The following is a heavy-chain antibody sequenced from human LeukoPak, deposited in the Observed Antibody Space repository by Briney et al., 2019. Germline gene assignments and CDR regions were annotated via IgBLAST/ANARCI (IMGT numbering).Heavy chain of an antibody. J-gene: IGHJ4*02. CDR1: GGSISNYY. CDR2: IYYSGNT. CDR3: ARNDCSGGSCYSGGFDY. V-gene: IGHV4-59*01. D-gene: IGHD2-15*01. Sequence: SETLSLTCTVSGGSISNYYWSWIRQPPGKGLERIGYIYYSGNTNYNPSLKSRVTISVDTPKNQFSLKLSCVTAADTAVYYCARNDCSGGSCYSGGFDYWGQGTLVTVSS.